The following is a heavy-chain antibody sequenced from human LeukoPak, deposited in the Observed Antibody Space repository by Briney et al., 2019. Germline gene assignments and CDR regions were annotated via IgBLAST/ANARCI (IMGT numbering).Heavy chain of an antibody. V-gene: IGHV4-34*12. CDR3: ARHLTGQRAFDV. Sequence: NPSETLSLTCAVYGGSLNGYYWSWIRQPPGQGLEWIGEIIPGGSASYNPSLRSRVTMSVDTSKNQFSLNLNSLTAADTAMYYCARHLTGQRAFDVWGQGTMVTVSS. CDR1: GGSLNGYY. J-gene: IGHJ3*01. CDR2: IIPGGSA.